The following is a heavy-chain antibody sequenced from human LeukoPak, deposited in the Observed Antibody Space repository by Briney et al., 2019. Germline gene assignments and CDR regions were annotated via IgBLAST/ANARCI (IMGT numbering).Heavy chain of an antibody. CDR1: GSIFTTYW. CDR2: VYPGGSIT. V-gene: IGHV5-51*01. J-gene: IGHJ5*02. D-gene: IGHD1-14*01. CDR3: ACRKYFSTRSDP. Sequence: GASLQISCQGFGSIFTTYWIGWVRQPPGKGLEWMGIVYPGGSITHYSPSFQGQVTISADKSTSTAYLQWSSLKASDTAMYYCACRKYFSTRSDPWGQGTLVTVSS.